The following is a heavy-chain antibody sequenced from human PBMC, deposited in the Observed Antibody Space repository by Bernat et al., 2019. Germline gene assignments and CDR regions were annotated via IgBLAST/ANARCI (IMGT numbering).Heavy chain of an antibody. CDR1: GFTFSSYS. V-gene: IGHV3-21*01. CDR2: ISSSSSYI. CDR3: ARDSPGGVIAESTYYYYYMDV. D-gene: IGHD3-16*02. J-gene: IGHJ6*03. Sequence: PGGSLRLSCAASGFTFSSYSMNWVRQALGKGLEWVSSISSSSSYIYYADSVKGRFTISRDNAKNSLYLQMNSLRAEDTAVYYCARDSPGGVIAESTYYYYYMDVWGKVTTVTVSS.